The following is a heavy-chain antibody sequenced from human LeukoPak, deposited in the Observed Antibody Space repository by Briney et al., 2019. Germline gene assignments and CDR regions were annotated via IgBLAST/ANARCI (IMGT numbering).Heavy chain of an antibody. J-gene: IGHJ5*01. D-gene: IGHD1-1*01. CDR2: ISSSGSTI. CDR3: ARTTPKFDS. CDR1: GFTFGDYA. V-gene: IGHV3-48*03. Sequence: GRSLRLSCTASGFTFGDYAMNWVRQAPGKGLEWASYISSSGSTIYYADSVKGRFTISRDNAKNSLYLQMNSLRAEDTAVYYCARTTPKFDSWGQGTLVTVSS.